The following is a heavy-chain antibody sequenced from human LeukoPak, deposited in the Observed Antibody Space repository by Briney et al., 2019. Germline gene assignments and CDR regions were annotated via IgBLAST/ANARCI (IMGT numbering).Heavy chain of an antibody. D-gene: IGHD3-3*01. Sequence: ASVKVSCKASGYTFTSYDINWVRQATGQGLEWMGWMNPNSGNTGYAQKFQGRVTITRNTSISTAYMELSSLRSEDTAVYYCARGMDYDFWSGYRSGGYYYMDVWGKGTTVTVSS. CDR1: GYTFTSYD. CDR3: ARGMDYDFWSGYRSGGYYYMDV. J-gene: IGHJ6*03. V-gene: IGHV1-8*03. CDR2: MNPNSGNT.